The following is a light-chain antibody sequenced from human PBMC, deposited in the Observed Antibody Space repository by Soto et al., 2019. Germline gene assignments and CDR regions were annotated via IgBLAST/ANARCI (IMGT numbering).Light chain of an antibody. V-gene: IGKV3-11*01. CDR1: QSVSSSY. Sequence: ESMLTQSPGTLYLSQRERATLSCRASQSVSSSYLAWYQQKPGQAPRLLIYDASNRATGIPARFSGSGSGTDFTLTISSLEPEDFAVYYCQQRSNWPPITFGQGTRLEIK. CDR2: DAS. CDR3: QQRSNWPPIT. J-gene: IGKJ5*01.